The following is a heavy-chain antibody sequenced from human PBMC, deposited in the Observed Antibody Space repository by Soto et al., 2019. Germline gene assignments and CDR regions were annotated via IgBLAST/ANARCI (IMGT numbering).Heavy chain of an antibody. V-gene: IGHV1-3*01. CDR3: ARERGSYDYYYGMDV. CDR2: INSGNGYT. Sequence: ASVKVSCKASGYKFTTQAIHWVRQAPGQGLEWMGGINSGNGYTQYSQKFQGRVTITRDTSTSTAYMELSSLRSEDTALYYCARERGSYDYYYGMDVWGQGTTVTVSS. CDR1: GYKFTTQA. D-gene: IGHD1-26*01. J-gene: IGHJ6*02.